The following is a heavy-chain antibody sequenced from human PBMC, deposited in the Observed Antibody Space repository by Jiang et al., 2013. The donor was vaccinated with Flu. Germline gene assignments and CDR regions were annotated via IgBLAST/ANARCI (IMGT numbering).Heavy chain of an antibody. D-gene: IGHD5-18*01. CDR3: ARVGYSYGYFDY. V-gene: IGHV1-69*10. J-gene: IGHJ4*02. CDR2: IIPILGIA. CDR1: GGTFSSYA. Sequence: KASGGTFSSYAISWVRQAPGQGLEWMGGIIPILGIANYAQKFRGRVTITADKSTSTAYMELSSLRSEDTAVYYCARVGYSYGYFDYWGQGTLVTVSS.